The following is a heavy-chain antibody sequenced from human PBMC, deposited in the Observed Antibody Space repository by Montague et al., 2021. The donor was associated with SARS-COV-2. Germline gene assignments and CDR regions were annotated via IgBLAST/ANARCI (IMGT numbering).Heavy chain of an antibody. Sequence: SETLSLTCTVSGGCISNYYWSGIRQPRRRVMEWIGYIYYSGRTDCSPSLKSRVTISLDTSKNQFSLKVTSVTAADTAVYYCARGGGYYNYGLDVWGPGTTVTVSS. D-gene: IGHD3-22*01. CDR2: IYYSGRT. CDR3: ARGGGYYNYGLDV. V-gene: IGHV4-59*01. CDR1: GGCISNYY. J-gene: IGHJ6*02.